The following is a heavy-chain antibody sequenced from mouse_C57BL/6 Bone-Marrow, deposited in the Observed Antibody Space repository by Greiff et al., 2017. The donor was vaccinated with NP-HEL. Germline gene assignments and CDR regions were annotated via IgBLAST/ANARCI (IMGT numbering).Heavy chain of an antibody. V-gene: IGHV5-15*01. CDR3: ARQWIYYDYESAMDY. CDR1: GFTFSDYG. J-gene: IGHJ4*01. CDR2: ISNLAYSI. Sequence: EVNLVESGGGLVQPGGSLKLSCAASGFTFSDYGMAWVRQAPRKGPEWVAFISNLAYSIYYADTVTGRFTISRENAKNTLYLEMSSLRSEDTAMYYCARQWIYYDYESAMDYWGQGTSVTVSS. D-gene: IGHD2-4*01.